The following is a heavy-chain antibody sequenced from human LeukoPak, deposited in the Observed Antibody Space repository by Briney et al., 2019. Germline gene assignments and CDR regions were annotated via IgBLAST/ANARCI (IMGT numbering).Heavy chain of an antibody. CDR1: GYSENFYG. CDR3: AGSLGYCTSNVCYLKY. Sequence: ASVKVSCKPSGYSENFYGITWVRQVAGQGLEWMGWISAQHGQAEYAPNSQDRVTMNTDTYTNAAYMESKSLRSDDTAVYYCAGSLGYCTSNVCYLKYWGQGTLVTVSS. J-gene: IGHJ4*02. D-gene: IGHD2-8*01. CDR2: ISAQHGQA. V-gene: IGHV1-18*04.